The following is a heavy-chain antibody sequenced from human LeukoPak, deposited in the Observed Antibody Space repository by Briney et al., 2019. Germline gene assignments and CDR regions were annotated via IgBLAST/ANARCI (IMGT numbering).Heavy chain of an antibody. CDR2: ISYDGSNK. V-gene: IGHV3-30-3*01. CDR3: ARSTVAGPYFDY. Sequence: GRSLRLSCAASGFTFSSYAMHWVRQAPGKGLEWVAVISYDGSNKYYADSVKGRFTISRDNSKNTLYLQMNSLRAEDTAVYYCARSTVAGPYFDYWGQGTLVTVSS. J-gene: IGHJ4*02. D-gene: IGHD6-19*01. CDR1: GFTFSSYA.